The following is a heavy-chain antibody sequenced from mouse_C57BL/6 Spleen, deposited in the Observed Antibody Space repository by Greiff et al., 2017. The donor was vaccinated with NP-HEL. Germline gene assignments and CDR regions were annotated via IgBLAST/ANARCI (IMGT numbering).Heavy chain of an antibody. CDR2: ISYDGSN. CDR3: ACYDYDGWFAY. V-gene: IGHV3-6*01. CDR1: GYSITSGYY. J-gene: IGHJ3*01. Sequence: DVQLQESGPGLVKPSQSLSLTCSVTGYSITSGYYWNWIRQFPGNKLEWMGYISYDGSNNYNPSLKNRISITRDTSKNQFFLKLNSVTTEDTATYYCACYDYDGWFAYWGQGTLVTVSA. D-gene: IGHD2-4*01.